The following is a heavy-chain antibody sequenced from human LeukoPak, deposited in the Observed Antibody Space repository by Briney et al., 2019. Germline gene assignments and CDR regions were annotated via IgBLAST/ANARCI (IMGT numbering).Heavy chain of an antibody. V-gene: IGHV3-15*01. CDR1: GFTFRNYG. Sequence: GGSLRLSCTASGFTFRNYGMSWVRQAPGKGLEWVGRIKSKTDGGTTDYAAPVKGRFTISRDDSKNTLYLQMNSLKTEDTAVYYCTTSNSGYDYLFDYWGQGTLVTVSS. CDR3: TTSNSGYDYLFDY. J-gene: IGHJ4*02. D-gene: IGHD5-12*01. CDR2: IKSKTDGGTT.